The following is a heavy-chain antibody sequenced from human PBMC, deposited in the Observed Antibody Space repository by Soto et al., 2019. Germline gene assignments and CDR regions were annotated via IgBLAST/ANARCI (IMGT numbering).Heavy chain of an antibody. CDR3: ARGKGMEENYYYYGLDI. CDR2: INGGTGQT. CDR1: GCTFTTHA. J-gene: IGHJ6*02. Sequence: ASVKVSCKASGCTFTTHAMHWVRQAPGQSLEWMGWINGGTGQTKHSQRFQGRVNITRDTSASTAYMELSSLRSEDTAVYYCARGKGMEENYYYYGLDIWRQGTTFTVSS. V-gene: IGHV1-3*01. D-gene: IGHD1-1*01.